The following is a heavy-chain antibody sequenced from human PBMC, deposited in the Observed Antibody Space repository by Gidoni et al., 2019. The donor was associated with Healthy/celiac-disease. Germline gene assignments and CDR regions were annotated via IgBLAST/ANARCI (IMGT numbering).Heavy chain of an antibody. V-gene: IGHV3-23*01. Sequence: EVQLLESGGGLVQPGGSLRLSCAASGFTFSSYAMSWVRQAPGKGLGWVSAISGSGGSTYYADSVKGRFTISRDNSKNTLYLQMNSLRAEDTAVYYCAKYWAYIVVAPLDYWGQGTLVTVSS. J-gene: IGHJ4*02. CDR1: GFTFSSYA. CDR3: AKYWAYIVVAPLDY. CDR2: ISGSGGST. D-gene: IGHD2-21*01.